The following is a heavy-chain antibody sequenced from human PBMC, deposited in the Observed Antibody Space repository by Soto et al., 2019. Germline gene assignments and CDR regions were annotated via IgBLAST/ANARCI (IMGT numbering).Heavy chain of an antibody. CDR2: IYYSGST. V-gene: IGHV4-31*03. D-gene: IGHD5-12*01. Sequence: PSETLSLTCTVSGGSISSGGYYWSWIRQHPGKGLEWIGYIYYSGSTYYNPSLKSRVTISVDTSKNQFSLKLSSVTAADTAVYYCARDRRDGYNKRIDIWGQGTMVTVSS. CDR1: GGSISSGGYY. J-gene: IGHJ3*02. CDR3: ARDRRDGYNKRIDI.